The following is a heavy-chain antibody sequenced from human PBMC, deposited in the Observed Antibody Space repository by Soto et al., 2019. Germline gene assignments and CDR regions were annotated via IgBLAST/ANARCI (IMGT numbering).Heavy chain of an antibody. CDR2: MDYSGST. J-gene: IGHJ5*02. CDR1: GGSISSYY. Sequence: QVQLQESGPGLVKPSETLSLTCTVSGGSISSYYWSWIRQPPGKGLEWFGYMDYSGSTNYNPSLKSRVTISVATSKNQLSLTLSSVTAADTAVYYCARQFVLRCPFDPWGQGTLVTVSS. D-gene: IGHD3-3*01. V-gene: IGHV4-59*08. CDR3: ARQFVLRCPFDP.